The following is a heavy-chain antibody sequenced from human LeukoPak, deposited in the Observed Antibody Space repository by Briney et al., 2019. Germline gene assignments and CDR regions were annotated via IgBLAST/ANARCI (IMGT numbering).Heavy chain of an antibody. CDR1: RFTFSSST. CDR3: ARDLHSSKY. Sequence: GGSLRLSCAASRFTFSSSTMNWVRQAPGKGLEWVSSIGSSSGYIYYADSVKGRFTISRDNAKNSLYLQMNSLRAEDTAVYYCARDLHSSKYWGQGTLVTVSS. D-gene: IGHD6-13*01. CDR2: IGSSSGYI. J-gene: IGHJ4*02. V-gene: IGHV3-21*01.